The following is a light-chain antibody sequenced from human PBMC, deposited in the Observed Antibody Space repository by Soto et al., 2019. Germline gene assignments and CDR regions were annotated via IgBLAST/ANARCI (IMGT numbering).Light chain of an antibody. V-gene: IGKV3-11*01. J-gene: IGKJ4*01. CDR1: QSVGTY. CDR2: EAS. CDR3: LQGSNWPPLT. Sequence: EIVLTQSPVTLSLSPGETATLSCRASQSVGTYLAWYQLKSGQAPRLLIYEASKRATGIPARFSGRGSGTDFTLTIHSLEPEDFALYYCLQGSNWPPLTFGGGTKVVIK.